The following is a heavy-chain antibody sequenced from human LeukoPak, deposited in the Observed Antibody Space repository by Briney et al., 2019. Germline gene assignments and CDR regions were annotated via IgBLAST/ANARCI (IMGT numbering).Heavy chain of an antibody. CDR1: GGSFSGYY. J-gene: IGHJ4*02. D-gene: IGHD4-23*01. CDR2: IYHSGST. Sequence: SETLSLTCAVYGGSFSGYYWSWIRQPPGKGLEWIGEIYHSGSTNYNPSLKSRVTISVDTSKNQFSLKLSSVTAADTAVYYCARAHQDYGGNDAYYIDYWGQGTLVTVSS. V-gene: IGHV4-34*01. CDR3: ARAHQDYGGNDAYYIDY.